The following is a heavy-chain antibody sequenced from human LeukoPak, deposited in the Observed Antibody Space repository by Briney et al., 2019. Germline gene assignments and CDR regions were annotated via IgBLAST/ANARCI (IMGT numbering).Heavy chain of an antibody. V-gene: IGHV4-4*02. CDR3: ARKAPLGYCSGGSCYDTIDY. CDR2: IYHSGST. Sequence: SETLSLTCAVSGGSISSSNWWSWVRQPPGKGLEWIGEIYHSGSTNYNPSLKSRVTISVDKSKNQFSLKLSSVTAADTAVYYCARKAPLGYCSGGSCYDTIDYWGQGTLVTVSS. J-gene: IGHJ4*02. D-gene: IGHD2-15*01. CDR1: GGSISSSNW.